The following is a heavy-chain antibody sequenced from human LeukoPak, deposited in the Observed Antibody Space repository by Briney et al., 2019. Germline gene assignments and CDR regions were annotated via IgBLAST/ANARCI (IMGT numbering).Heavy chain of an antibody. Sequence: SETLSLTCTVSDGSLSSDYWSWIRQPPGKGLEWIGYIYYSGSTNYNPSLKSRVTISVDTSKNQFSLKLSSVTAADTAVYYCARGRVGATNLDYWGQGTLVTVSS. J-gene: IGHJ4*02. CDR1: DGSLSSDY. CDR2: IYYSGST. D-gene: IGHD1-26*01. CDR3: ARGRVGATNLDY. V-gene: IGHV4-59*12.